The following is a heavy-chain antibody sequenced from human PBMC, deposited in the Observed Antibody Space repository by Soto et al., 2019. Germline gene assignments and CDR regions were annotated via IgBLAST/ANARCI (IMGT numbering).Heavy chain of an antibody. V-gene: IGHV3-21*01. J-gene: IGHJ4*02. CDR2: ISSSSNNI. CDR1: GFSLRSYS. D-gene: IGHD6-13*01. CDR3: ARDLTTATGAFDY. Sequence: EVQLVESGGGLVKPGGSLRLSCEASGFSLRSYSMNWVRQAPGKGLEWVSSISSSSNNIYYADSVKGRFTISRDNAKNSLFLQVNSLRDEDTAVYFCARDLTTATGAFDYWGQGTLVTVSS.